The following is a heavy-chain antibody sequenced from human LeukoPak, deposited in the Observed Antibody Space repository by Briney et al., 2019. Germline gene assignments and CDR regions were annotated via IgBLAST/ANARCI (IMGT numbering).Heavy chain of an antibody. J-gene: IGHJ4*02. CDR1: GGSISSYY. CDR3: ARGSGYDKPYYFDY. Sequence: SETLSLTCIVSGGSISSYYWSWIRQPPGKGLEWIGYIYYSGSTNYNPSLKSRVTISVDTSKNQFSLKLSSVTAADTAVYYCARGSGYDKPYYFDYWGQGTLVTVSS. CDR2: IYYSGST. V-gene: IGHV4-59*01. D-gene: IGHD5-12*01.